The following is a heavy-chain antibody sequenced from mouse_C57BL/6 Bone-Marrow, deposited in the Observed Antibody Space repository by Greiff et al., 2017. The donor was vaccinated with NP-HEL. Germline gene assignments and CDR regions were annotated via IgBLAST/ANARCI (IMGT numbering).Heavy chain of an antibody. V-gene: IGHV5-12*01. CDR1: GFTFSDYY. CDR2: ISNGGGST. Sequence: EVHLVESGGGLVQPGGSLKLSCAASGFTFSDYYMYWVRQTPEKRLEWVAYISNGGGSTYYPDTVKGRFTISRDNAKNTLYLQMSRLKSEDTAMYYCARQDGYWRYYYAMDYWGQGTSVTVSS. CDR3: ARQDGYWRYYYAMDY. J-gene: IGHJ4*01. D-gene: IGHD2-3*01.